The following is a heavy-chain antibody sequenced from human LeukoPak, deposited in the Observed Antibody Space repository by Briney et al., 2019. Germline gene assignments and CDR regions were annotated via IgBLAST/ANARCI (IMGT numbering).Heavy chain of an antibody. J-gene: IGHJ4*02. D-gene: IGHD1-26*01. V-gene: IGHV1-24*01. CDR2: FDPEDGET. Sequence: ASVKVSCKVSGYTLTELSMHWVRQAPGKGLEWMGGFDPEDGETIYAQKFQGRVTMTGDTSTDTAYMELSSLRSEDTAVYYCATVVSGNYSALTSLFDYWGQGTLVTVSS. CDR3: ATVVSGNYSALTSLFDY. CDR1: GYTLTELS.